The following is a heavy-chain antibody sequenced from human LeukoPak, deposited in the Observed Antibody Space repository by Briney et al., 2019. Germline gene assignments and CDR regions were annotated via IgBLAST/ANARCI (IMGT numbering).Heavy chain of an antibody. J-gene: IGHJ3*02. V-gene: IGHV3-23*01. Sequence: GGSLRLSCAASGFTVSINYMSWVRQAPGKGLEWVSAISGGGHSTYYADSVKGRFTISRDNSKNTLYLQMNSLRAEDTAVYFCAKGLEPGAFDIWGQGTRVTVSS. CDR3: AKGLEPGAFDI. CDR2: ISGGGHST. D-gene: IGHD1-1*01. CDR1: GFTVSINY.